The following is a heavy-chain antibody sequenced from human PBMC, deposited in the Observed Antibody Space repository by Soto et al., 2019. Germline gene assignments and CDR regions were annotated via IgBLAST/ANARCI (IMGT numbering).Heavy chain of an antibody. J-gene: IGHJ5*02. CDR1: GGSSSSSSYC. V-gene: IGHV4-39*01. Sequence: LETLPLTCTVSGGSSSSSSYCWGWIRQPPGKGLEWIGSIYYSGSTYYNPSLKSRVTISVDTSKNRFSLKLSSVTAADTAVYYCARIKYYGAWFDPWGQGTLLTVSS. D-gene: IGHD4-17*01. CDR3: ARIKYYGAWFDP. CDR2: IYYSGST.